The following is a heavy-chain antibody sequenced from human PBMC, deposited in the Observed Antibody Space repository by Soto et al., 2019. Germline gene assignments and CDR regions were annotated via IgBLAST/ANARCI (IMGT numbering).Heavy chain of an antibody. V-gene: IGHV4-30-4*01. CDR2: IYYSGST. Sequence: SETLSLTCTVSGGSISSGDYYWSWIRQPPGKGLEWIGYIYYSGSTYYNPSLKSRVTISVDTSKNQFSLKLSSVTAADTAVYYCASSILRFLEWSPYFDYWGQGTLVTVSS. J-gene: IGHJ4*02. D-gene: IGHD3-3*01. CDR3: ASSILRFLEWSPYFDY. CDR1: GGSISSGDYY.